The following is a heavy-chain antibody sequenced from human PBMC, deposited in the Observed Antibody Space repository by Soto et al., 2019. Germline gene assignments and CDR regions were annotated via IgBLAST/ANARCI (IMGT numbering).Heavy chain of an antibody. CDR1: GGSFSGYY. V-gene: IGHV4-34*01. Sequence: SETLSLTCAVYGGSFSGYYWTWLRQPPGKGLEWIGEINHSGSTNYNPSLKSRVTISVDTSKNQFSLKVASVTAADTAVYYCATANWSHHYFDPWGQGTLVTVSS. J-gene: IGHJ5*02. CDR2: INHSGST. D-gene: IGHD1-1*01. CDR3: ATANWSHHYFDP.